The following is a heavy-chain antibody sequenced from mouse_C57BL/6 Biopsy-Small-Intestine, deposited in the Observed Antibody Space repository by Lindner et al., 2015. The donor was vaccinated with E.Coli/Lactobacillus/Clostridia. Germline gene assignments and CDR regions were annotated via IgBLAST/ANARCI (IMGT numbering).Heavy chain of an antibody. D-gene: IGHD4-1*01. J-gene: IGHJ3*01. CDR2: IDPEDGVT. Sequence: VQLQESGAELVKPGASVKLSCTASGFNIKDYYMHWVKQRTEQGLEWIGRIDPEDGVTKYAPKFRGKATIRADISSNTAYLQLSSLTSEDTAVYYCARGLGRAWFAYWGQGTLVTVSA. V-gene: IGHV14-2*01. CDR3: ARGLGRAWFAY. CDR1: GFNIKDYY.